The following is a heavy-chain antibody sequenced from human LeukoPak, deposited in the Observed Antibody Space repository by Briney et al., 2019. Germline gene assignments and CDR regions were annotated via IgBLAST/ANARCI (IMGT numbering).Heavy chain of an antibody. J-gene: IGHJ6*02. D-gene: IGHD2-21*01. Sequence: PGGSLRLSCLASGFSLDDHSMQWVRQAAGKGLEWVGHISLCSGNVGYADSVKGRFSISRDSVKNTLYLEMNSLRTDDTALYFCARDVWRRAFYYAMDVWRLGTTVAVSS. CDR2: ISLCSGNV. CDR1: GFSLDDHS. V-gene: IGHV3-9*01. CDR3: ARDVWRRAFYYAMDV.